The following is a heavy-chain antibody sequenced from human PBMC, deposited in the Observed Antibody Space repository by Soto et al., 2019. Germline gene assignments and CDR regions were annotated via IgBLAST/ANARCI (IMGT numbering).Heavy chain of an antibody. CDR3: ARDIGFDYVN. CDR2: IKEDGSEI. CDR1: GFNVMSYW. Sequence: AGGSLRLSCAVSGFNVMSYWMSWVRQAPGKGLEWVASIKEDGSEIYYLHSVRGRFSISRDSAGNALHLTMNYLSAEDTGVYFYARDIGFDYVNWGQGTLVTVSS. D-gene: IGHD5-12*01. V-gene: IGHV3-7*01. J-gene: IGHJ4*02.